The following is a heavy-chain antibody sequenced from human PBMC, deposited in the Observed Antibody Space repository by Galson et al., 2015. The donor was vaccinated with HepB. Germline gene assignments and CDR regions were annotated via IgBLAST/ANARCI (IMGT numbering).Heavy chain of an antibody. V-gene: IGHV5-51*03. J-gene: IGHJ4*02. CDR2: IYPGDSDT. Sequence: SGAEVKKPGESLKISCKGSGYSFTSYWIGWVRQMPGKGLEWMGIIYPGDSDTRYSPSFQGQVTISADKSISTAYLQWSSLKASDTAMYYCARRMRYCSSTSCYTNIYYFDHWGQGTLVTVSS. CDR1: GYSFTSYW. CDR3: ARRMRYCSSTSCYTNIYYFDH. D-gene: IGHD2-2*02.